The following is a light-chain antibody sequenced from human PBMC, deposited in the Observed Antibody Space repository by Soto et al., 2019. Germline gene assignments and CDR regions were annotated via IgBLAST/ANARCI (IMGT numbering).Light chain of an antibody. J-gene: IGKJ2*01. Sequence: EIVLTQSPATLSLSPGERATLSCRASQSVSSYLAWYQHKPGQAPRLLISDASNRATGIPARFSGSGSGTDFTLTISSLEPEDFAVYYCQQRSSWRTFGQGTKLEIK. CDR1: QSVSSY. V-gene: IGKV3-11*01. CDR2: DAS. CDR3: QQRSSWRT.